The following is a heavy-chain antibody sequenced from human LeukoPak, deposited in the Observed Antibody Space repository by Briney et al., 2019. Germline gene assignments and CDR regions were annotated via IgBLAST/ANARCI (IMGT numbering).Heavy chain of an antibody. CDR1: GYTFTSYG. CDR2: ISAYNGNT. D-gene: IGHD5-18*01. J-gene: IGHJ4*02. V-gene: IGHV1-18*01. Sequence: ASVKVSCKASGYTFTSYGISWVRQAPGQGLEWMGWISAYNGNTNYAQKLQGRVTMTTDTSTSTAYVELRSLRSDDTAVYYCAREGLFTYAAMVIPFFDYWGQGTLVTVSS. CDR3: AREGLFTYAAMVIPFFDY.